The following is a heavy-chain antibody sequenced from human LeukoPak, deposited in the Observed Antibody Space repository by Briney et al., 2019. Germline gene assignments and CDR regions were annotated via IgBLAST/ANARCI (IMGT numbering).Heavy chain of an antibody. J-gene: IGHJ4*02. CDR3: ARGVYSSSSMDY. D-gene: IGHD6-6*01. CDR1: GGSISSGDYY. CDR2: IYYGGST. Sequence: SQTLSLTCTVSGGSISSGDYYWSWIRQPPGKGLEWIGYIYYGGSTYYNPSLKSRVTISVDTSKNQFSLKLSSVTAADTAVYYCARGVYSSSSMDYWGQGTLVTVSS. V-gene: IGHV4-30-4*01.